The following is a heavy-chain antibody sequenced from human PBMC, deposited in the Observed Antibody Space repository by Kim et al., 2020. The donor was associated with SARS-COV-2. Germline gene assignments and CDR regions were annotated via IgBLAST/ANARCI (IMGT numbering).Heavy chain of an antibody. Sequence: GGSLRHSCAASGFIFSNYWMSWVRQAPGKGPECVANIRPDGGVQFYVDSVRGRFSISRDNAQNSLYLQMNSLRVEDTALYYCVRLIDYWGQGTLVSVSS. V-gene: IGHV3-7*03. J-gene: IGHJ4*02. CDR3: VRLIDY. CDR1: GFIFSNYW. CDR2: IRPDGGVQ.